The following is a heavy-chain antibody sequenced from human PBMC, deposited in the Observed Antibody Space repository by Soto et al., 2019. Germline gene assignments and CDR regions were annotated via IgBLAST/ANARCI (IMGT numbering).Heavy chain of an antibody. CDR2: IFYIGNT. CDR1: GDSISSGNNY. J-gene: IGHJ4*02. CDR3: ARTDYGSGSPTE. V-gene: IGHV4-30-4*01. Sequence: SETLSLTCIVSGDSISSGNNYWSWIRHPPGKGLEWIGYIFYIGNTYYTPSLKSRVTISVDTSKNQFSLRLSSVTGADTAVYYCARTDYGSGSPTEWGLGTLVTV. D-gene: IGHD3-10*01.